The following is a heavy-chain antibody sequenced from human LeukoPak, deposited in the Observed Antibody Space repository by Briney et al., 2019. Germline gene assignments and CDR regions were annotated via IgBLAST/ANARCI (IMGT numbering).Heavy chain of an antibody. J-gene: IGHJ4*02. CDR1: GFTFSSYA. CDR2: ISGSGTNT. D-gene: IGHD2-2*01. CDR3: AKGQVVPAAWGIFDY. Sequence: GGSLRLSCAASGFTFSSYAMNWVRQAPGKGLEWVSGISGSGTNTYYADSVKGRFTISRDNSKNTLYMQMNSLGAEDTALYYCAKGQVVPAAWGIFDYWGQGTLVTVSS. V-gene: IGHV3-23*01.